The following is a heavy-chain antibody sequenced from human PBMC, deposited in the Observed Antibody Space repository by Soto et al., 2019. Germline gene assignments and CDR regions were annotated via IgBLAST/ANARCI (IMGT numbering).Heavy chain of an antibody. J-gene: IGHJ6*02. Sequence: SETLSLTCAVSGYSIASGYYWAWIRQPPGKGLEWIGSIYHAGSVYYNPSLNSRVAVSLDTSKNHFSLKLTSVTAADTAVYYCARTFDYYGMGVWGQGTTVTVSS. V-gene: IGHV4-38-2*01. CDR1: GYSIASGYY. CDR2: IYHAGSV. CDR3: ARTFDYYGMGV.